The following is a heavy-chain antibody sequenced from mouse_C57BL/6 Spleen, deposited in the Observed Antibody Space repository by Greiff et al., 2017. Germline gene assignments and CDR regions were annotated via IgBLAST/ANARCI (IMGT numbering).Heavy chain of an antibody. Sequence: EVKLVESGEGLVKPGGSLKLSCAASGFTFSSYAMSWVRQTPEKRLEWVAYISSGGDYIYYADTVKGRFTISRDNARNTLYLQMSGLKSEDTAMYNCTRERNYYGSSAMDYWGQGTSVTVSS. CDR2: ISSGGDYI. J-gene: IGHJ4*01. CDR3: TRERNYYGSSAMDY. CDR1: GFTFSSYA. V-gene: IGHV5-9-1*02. D-gene: IGHD1-1*01.